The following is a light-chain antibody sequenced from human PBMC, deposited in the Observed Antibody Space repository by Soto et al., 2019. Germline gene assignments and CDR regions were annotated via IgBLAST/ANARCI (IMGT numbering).Light chain of an antibody. CDR3: QQDSGSSRT. J-gene: IGKJ1*01. V-gene: IGKV3-20*01. CDR1: QSVRNNY. Sequence: IVLTQYPDTLSLSPGERVTLSCRASQSVRNNYLAWYQQKPGQAPRLLIYETYRRATGVPDRFSGSGSGVAFTLTISRLEPEDFAVYLCQQDSGSSRTFGPGTKVDSK. CDR2: ETY.